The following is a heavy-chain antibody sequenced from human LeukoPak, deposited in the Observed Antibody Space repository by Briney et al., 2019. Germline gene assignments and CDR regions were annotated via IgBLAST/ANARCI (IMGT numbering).Heavy chain of an antibody. V-gene: IGHV3-7*04. CDR1: GFTFSRYW. Sequence: AGGSLRLSCAASGFTFSRYWMNWVRQAQGRGLEWVATMKEDGSEKDYVDSVKGRFTISRDNAKNSLYLQMNSLRAEDTAVYYCARGIDNWGQGTLVTVSS. CDR2: MKEDGSEK. CDR3: ARGIDN. J-gene: IGHJ4*02.